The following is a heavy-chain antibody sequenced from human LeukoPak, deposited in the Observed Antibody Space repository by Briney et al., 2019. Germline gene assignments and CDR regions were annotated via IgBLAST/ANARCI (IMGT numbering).Heavy chain of an antibody. CDR1: GFTFSNYW. D-gene: IGHD3-22*01. J-gene: IGHJ4*02. V-gene: IGHV3-74*01. CDR3: ARRINYYDSSGYYYVRYFDS. CDR2: INSDGSST. Sequence: PGGSLRLSCAASGFTFSNYWMHWVRQAPGKGLVWVSRINSDGSSTGYADSVKGRFTISRDNAKNTLYLQMNSLGAEDTAVYYCARRINYYDSSGYYYVRYFDSWGQGTLVAVSS.